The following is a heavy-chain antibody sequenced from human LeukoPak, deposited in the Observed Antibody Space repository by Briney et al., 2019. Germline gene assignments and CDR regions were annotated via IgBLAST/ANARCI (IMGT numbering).Heavy chain of an antibody. V-gene: IGHV4-34*01. CDR1: GGSFSGYY. CDR3: ARSGNSGYANWFDP. Sequence: SETLSLTCAVYGGSFSGYYWSWIRQPPGKGLEWIGEINHSGSTNYNPSLKGRVTISVDTSKNQFSLKLSSVTAADTAVYYCARSGNSGYANWFDPWGQGTLVTVSS. CDR2: INHSGST. D-gene: IGHD3-22*01. J-gene: IGHJ5*02.